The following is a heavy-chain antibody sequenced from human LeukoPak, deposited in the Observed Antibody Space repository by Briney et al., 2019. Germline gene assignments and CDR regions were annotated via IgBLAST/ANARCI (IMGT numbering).Heavy chain of an antibody. CDR1: GFTFSSYA. CDR3: ARGSSWYGIDY. CDR2: ITSSANTI. V-gene: IGHV3-48*04. D-gene: IGHD6-13*01. J-gene: IGHJ4*02. Sequence: GGSLRLSCAASGFTFSSYAMSWVRQAPGKGLEWVSYITSSANTIYYADSVKGRFTISRDNAKNSLYLQMNSLRAEDTAVYYCARGSSWYGIDYWGQGTLVTVSS.